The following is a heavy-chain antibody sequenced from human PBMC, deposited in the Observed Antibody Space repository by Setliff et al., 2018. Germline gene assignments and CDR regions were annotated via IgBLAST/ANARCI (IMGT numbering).Heavy chain of an antibody. V-gene: IGHV3-7*01. CDR1: GFTFSSYW. CDR2: IKQDGSEK. CDR3: ARDGQSPLVEYYFDY. J-gene: IGHJ4*02. Sequence: PGGPLRLSCAASGFTFSSYWMSWVRQAPGKGLEWVANIKQDGSEKYYVDSVKGRFTISRDNAKNSLYLQMNSLRAEDTAVYYCARDGQSPLVEYYFDYWGQGTQVTVSS.